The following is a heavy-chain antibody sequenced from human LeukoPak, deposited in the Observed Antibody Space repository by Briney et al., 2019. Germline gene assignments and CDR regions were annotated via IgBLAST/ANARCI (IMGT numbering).Heavy chain of an antibody. CDR2: INPNSGGT. D-gene: IGHD3-22*01. CDR3: ARVFSSGYYPFDY. CDR1: GYTFTGYY. Sequence: GASVKVSCKASGYTFTGYYMHWVRQAPGQGLEWMGWINPNSGGTNYAQKFQGRATMTRDTSISTAYMELSRLRSDDTAVYYCARVFSSGYYPFDYWGQGTLVTVSS. J-gene: IGHJ4*02. V-gene: IGHV1-2*02.